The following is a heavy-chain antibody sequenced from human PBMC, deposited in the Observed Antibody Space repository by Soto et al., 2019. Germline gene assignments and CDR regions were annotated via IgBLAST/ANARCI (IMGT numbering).Heavy chain of an antibody. D-gene: IGHD2-2*01. V-gene: IGHV3-7*01. CDR3: AIYGGSPSCFLRLSDH. Sequence: EVQLVESGGGLVQPGGSLRLSCAASGFTFSAYWMNWVRQAPGKGLEWVANINQDGSETSYVDSVKGRFTISRDNAKSSLYLQMNSLRAEDTAIYYCAIYGGSPSCFLRLSDHWGPGTLVTVSS. J-gene: IGHJ4*02. CDR1: GFTFSAYW. CDR2: INQDGSET.